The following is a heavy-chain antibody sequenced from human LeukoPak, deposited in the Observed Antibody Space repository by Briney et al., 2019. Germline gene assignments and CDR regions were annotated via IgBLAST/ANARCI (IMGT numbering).Heavy chain of an antibody. J-gene: IGHJ3*02. CDR2: FDPEDGET. CDR1: GYTLTELS. D-gene: IGHD5-18*01. CDR3: ATVSWIQLYRAANAFDI. V-gene: IGHV1-24*01. Sequence: ASVNVSCKVSGYTLTELSMHWVRQAPGKGLEWMGGFDPEDGETIYAQKFQGRVTMTEDTSTDTAYMELSSLRSEDTAVYYCATVSWIQLYRAANAFDIWGQGTMVTVSS.